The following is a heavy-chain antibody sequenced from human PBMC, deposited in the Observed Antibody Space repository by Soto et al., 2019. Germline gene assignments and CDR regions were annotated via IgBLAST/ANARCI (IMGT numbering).Heavy chain of an antibody. D-gene: IGHD2-2*01. CDR1: GGSITSGGFY. Sequence: SETLSLTCTVSGGSITSGGFYWSWIRQHPGDGLEWIGEINHSGSTNYNPSLKSRVTISVDTSKNQFSLKLSSVTAADTAVYYCARLRVAMPPYYYYYYMDVWGKGTTVTVSS. J-gene: IGHJ6*03. V-gene: IGHV4-31*03. CDR2: INHSGST. CDR3: ARLRVAMPPYYYYYYMDV.